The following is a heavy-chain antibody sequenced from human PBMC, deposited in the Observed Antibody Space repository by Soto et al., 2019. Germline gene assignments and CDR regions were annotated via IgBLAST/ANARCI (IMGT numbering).Heavy chain of an antibody. J-gene: IGHJ5*02. CDR2: ISDDGSTK. Sequence: QVQLVESGGGVVQPGRSLRLSCAASGFIFSSYAMHWVRQAPGKGLEWVAVISDDGSTKYYADSVKGRFTISRDNSKNTLYLQMNSLSADDTAVYYCTRADPTVTLIVFDPWGQGTLVTVSS. CDR1: GFIFSSYA. D-gene: IGHD4-17*01. CDR3: TRADPTVTLIVFDP. V-gene: IGHV3-30-3*01.